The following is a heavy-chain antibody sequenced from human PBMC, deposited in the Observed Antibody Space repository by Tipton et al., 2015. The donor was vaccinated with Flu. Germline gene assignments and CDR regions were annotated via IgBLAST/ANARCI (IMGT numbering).Heavy chain of an antibody. V-gene: IGHV4-59*08. Sequence: TLSLTCTVSGGSISSYYWNWIRQPPGKGLEWIGYIYYSGNTNQNPSLKSRVTISVDTSKNQFSLKLSSVTAADTAVYYCARTNSYDTIDYWGQGTLVTVSS. D-gene: IGHD3-22*01. CDR3: ARTNSYDTIDY. CDR1: GGSISSYY. J-gene: IGHJ4*02. CDR2: IYYSGNT.